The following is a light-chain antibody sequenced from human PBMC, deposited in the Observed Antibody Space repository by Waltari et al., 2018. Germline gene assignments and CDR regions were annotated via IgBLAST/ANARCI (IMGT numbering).Light chain of an antibody. CDR3: QQYDTYSRT. Sequence: DIQMTQSPSTLSASVGDKVTITCRASQSISSRLAWYQQKPGKAPKFLIYRASDLESGVPSRFSGSGSGTEFTLTITGLQPEDFATYHCQQYDTYSRTFGQGTRLEV. CDR1: QSISSR. CDR2: RAS. J-gene: IGKJ1*01. V-gene: IGKV1-5*03.